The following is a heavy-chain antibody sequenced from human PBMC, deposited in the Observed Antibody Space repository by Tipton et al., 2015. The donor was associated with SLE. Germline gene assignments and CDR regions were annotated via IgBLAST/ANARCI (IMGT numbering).Heavy chain of an antibody. V-gene: IGHV4-59*08. Sequence: TLFLTCTVSGASVSSFCWNWIRQSPGKGLEWIGCVCNSGSANYDPSLKSRGTISVDTSRNHFSLELTSVTAADTAVYYCARQRLRLLSPLDSWGQGTTVTVSS. J-gene: IGHJ6*02. CDR2: VCNSGSA. CDR3: ARQRLRLLSPLDS. CDR1: GASVSSFC. D-gene: IGHD3-16*01.